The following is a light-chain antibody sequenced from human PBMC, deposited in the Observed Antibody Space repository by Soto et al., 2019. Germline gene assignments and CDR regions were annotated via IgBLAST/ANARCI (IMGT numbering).Light chain of an antibody. CDR1: SSDVVGYNY. Sequence: QSALTQPASVSGSPGQSITISCTGTSSDVVGYNYVSWYQQHPGKAPKLMIYEVSNRPSGVSNRFSGSKSGNTASLTIAGLQAEYEADYYCSSYTSSSTLDVFGTGTKLTV. CDR3: SSYTSSSTLDV. V-gene: IGLV2-14*01. J-gene: IGLJ1*01. CDR2: EVS.